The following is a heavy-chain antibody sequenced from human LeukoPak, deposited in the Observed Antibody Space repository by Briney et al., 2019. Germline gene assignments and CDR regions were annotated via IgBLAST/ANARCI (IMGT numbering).Heavy chain of an antibody. CDR3: ARIPSFDFWSGYYREYYYYYMDV. V-gene: IGHV5-51*01. Sequence: GESLKISCKGSGYSFTSYWIGWVRQMPGKGLEWMGIIYPGDSDTRYSPSFQGQVTISADKSISTAYLQWSSLKASDTAMYYCARIPSFDFWSGYYREYYYYYMDVWGKGTTVTVSS. J-gene: IGHJ6*03. D-gene: IGHD3-3*01. CDR2: IYPGDSDT. CDR1: GYSFTSYW.